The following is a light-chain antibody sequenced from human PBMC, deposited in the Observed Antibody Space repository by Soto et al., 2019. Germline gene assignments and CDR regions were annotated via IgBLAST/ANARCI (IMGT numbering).Light chain of an antibody. Sequence: SALTQPASVSGSPGQSITISCTGTSSDVGDYNYVSWYQQHPGKAPKLMIYDVSDRPSGVSNRFSGSKSGNTASLTISGLQAEDEADYYCSSYTSSTLVFGGGTKLTVL. V-gene: IGLV2-14*01. J-gene: IGLJ3*02. CDR1: SSDVGDYNY. CDR3: SSYTSSTLV. CDR2: DVS.